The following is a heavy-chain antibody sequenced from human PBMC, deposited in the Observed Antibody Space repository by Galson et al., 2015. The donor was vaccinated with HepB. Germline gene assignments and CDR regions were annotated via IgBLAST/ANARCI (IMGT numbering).Heavy chain of an antibody. J-gene: IGHJ5*02. CDR1: GFTFSSYA. CDR3: AKDPYYDFWSGQYNWFDP. V-gene: IGHV3-23*01. D-gene: IGHD3-3*01. CDR2: ISGSGGST. Sequence: SLRLSCAASGFTFSSYAMSWVRQAPGKGLEWVSAISGSGGSTYYADSVKGRFTISRDNSKNTLYLQMNSLRAEDTAVYYCAKDPYYDFWSGQYNWFDPWGQGTLVTVSS.